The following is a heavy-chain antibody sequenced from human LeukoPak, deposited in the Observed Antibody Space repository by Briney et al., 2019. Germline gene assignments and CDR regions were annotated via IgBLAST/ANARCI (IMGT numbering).Heavy chain of an antibody. J-gene: IGHJ4*02. Sequence: SETLSLTCTVSGGSISSSSYYWGWIRQPPGKGLEWIGSIYYSGSTYYNPSLKSRVTISVDTSKNQFSLKLSSVTAADTAVYYCARVGSGYDFWSGYRAPYHFDYWGQGTLVTVSS. V-gene: IGHV4-39*07. CDR2: IYYSGST. CDR3: ARVGSGYDFWSGYRAPYHFDY. D-gene: IGHD3-3*01. CDR1: GGSISSSSYY.